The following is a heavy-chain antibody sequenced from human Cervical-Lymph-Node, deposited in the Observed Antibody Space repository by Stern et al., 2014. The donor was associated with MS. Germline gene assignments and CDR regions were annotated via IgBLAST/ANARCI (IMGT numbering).Heavy chain of an antibody. D-gene: IGHD1-1*01. CDR2: SGSDGGA. Sequence: VQLVESGGGLVQPGGSLRLSCEGSGFTFSSFAMTWIRQAPGKGLELVSGSGSDGGAHYAESVRGRFTVSRDNSRNTLYLQMDRLRVEDTAVYYCGKDLHYWSADSWGQGTLVTVSS. CDR3: GKDLHYWSADS. CDR1: GFTFSSFA. V-gene: IGHV3-23*04. J-gene: IGHJ4*02.